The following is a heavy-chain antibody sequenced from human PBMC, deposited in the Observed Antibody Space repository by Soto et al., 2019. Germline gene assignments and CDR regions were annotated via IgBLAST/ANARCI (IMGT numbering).Heavy chain of an antibody. CDR1: GYTFTSYA. J-gene: IGHJ4*02. Sequence: QVQLVQSGAEEKKPGASVKVSCKASGYTFTSYAMHWVRQAPGQRLEWMGWINAGNGNTKYSQKFQGRVTITRDTSASTAYMELSILRSEDTAVYYCSMSIVVVTALDYWGPGTLVTVSS. D-gene: IGHD2-21*02. V-gene: IGHV1-3*05. CDR2: INAGNGNT. CDR3: SMSIVVVTALDY.